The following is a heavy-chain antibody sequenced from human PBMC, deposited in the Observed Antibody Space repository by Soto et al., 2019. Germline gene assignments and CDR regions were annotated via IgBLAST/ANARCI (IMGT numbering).Heavy chain of an antibody. CDR1: GGTFSSYA. CDR2: IIPIFGTA. J-gene: IGHJ6*02. D-gene: IGHD6-19*01. Sequence: QVQLVQSGAEVKKPGSSVKVSCKASGGTFSSYAISWVRQAPGQGLEWMGGIIPIFGTANYAQKFQGRVTITADESTSXAYMELSSLRSEDTAVYYCARETSSGWPYYYYGMDVWGQGTTVTVSS. CDR3: ARETSSGWPYYYYGMDV. V-gene: IGHV1-69*12.